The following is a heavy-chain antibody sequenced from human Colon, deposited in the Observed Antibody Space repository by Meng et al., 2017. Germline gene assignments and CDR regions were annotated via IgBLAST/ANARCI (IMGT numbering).Heavy chain of an antibody. Sequence: QVHLQASGPGLVRPSETLCLTCTVSIASISSYYWGWLRQSPGKGLEWIGFISSSGNTKYNPSLKSRVTLSMATYKNQFSLELNSVTAADTAVYYCARSAGTWLPFSHWGQGTLVTVSS. CDR2: ISSSGNT. CDR1: IASISSYY. V-gene: IGHV4-59*01. CDR3: ARSAGTWLPFSH. J-gene: IGHJ1*01. D-gene: IGHD1-7*01.